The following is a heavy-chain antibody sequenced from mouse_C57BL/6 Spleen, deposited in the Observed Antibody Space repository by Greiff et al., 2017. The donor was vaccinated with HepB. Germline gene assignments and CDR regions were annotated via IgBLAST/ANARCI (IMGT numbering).Heavy chain of an antibody. CDR2: IWTGGGT. Sequence: VQLVESGPGLVAPSQSLSITCTVSGFSLTSYAISWVRQPPGKGLEWLGVIWTGGGTNYNSALKSRLSISKDNSKSQVFLKMNSLQTDDTARYYCARIYYGYDDGFFDVWGTGTTVTVSS. CDR3: ARIYYGYDDGFFDV. D-gene: IGHD2-2*01. J-gene: IGHJ1*03. CDR1: GFSLTSYA. V-gene: IGHV2-9-1*01.